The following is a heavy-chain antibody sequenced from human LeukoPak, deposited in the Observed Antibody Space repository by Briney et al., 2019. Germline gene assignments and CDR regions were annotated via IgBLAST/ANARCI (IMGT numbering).Heavy chain of an antibody. Sequence: SQTLSLTCTVSGGSISSGGYYWSWIRQHPGKGLEWIGYIYYSGSTYYNPSLKSRVTMSVDTSKNQFSLKLSSVTAADTAVYYCAGVCCSSSSTHYYYYMDVWGKGTTVTVSS. J-gene: IGHJ6*03. CDR1: GGSISSGGYY. V-gene: IGHV4-31*03. CDR3: AGVCCSSSSTHYYYYMDV. CDR2: IYYSGST. D-gene: IGHD6-6*01.